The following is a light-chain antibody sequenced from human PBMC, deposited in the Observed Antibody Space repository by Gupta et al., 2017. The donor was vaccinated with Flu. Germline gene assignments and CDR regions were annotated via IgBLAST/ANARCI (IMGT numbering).Light chain of an antibody. CDR3: QRYYSYSYT. J-gene: IGKJ2*01. CDR2: KAS. V-gene: IGKV1-5*03. Sequence: DIQMTQSPSTLSASVGDRVTITCRASQSVGKWLAWYQQKPGKAPKVLIYKASSLESEVPSRFSGSGSETEFTLTISSLQPDDFATYYCQRYYSYSYTFGQGTKLEIK. CDR1: QSVGKW.